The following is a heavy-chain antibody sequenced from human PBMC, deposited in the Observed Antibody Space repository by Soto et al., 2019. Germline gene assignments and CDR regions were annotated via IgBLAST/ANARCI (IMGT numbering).Heavy chain of an antibody. Sequence: QVQLQESGPGLVKPSQTLSLTCTVSGGSISSGGYYWSWIRQHPGKGLEWIGYIYYSGSTYYNPSLKSRVTISVDTSKNQFSLKLSSVTAAATAVYYCARDTDGSGSYFYFDYWGQGTLVTVSS. CDR1: GGSISSGGYY. D-gene: IGHD3-10*01. J-gene: IGHJ4*02. CDR3: ARDTDGSGSYFYFDY. CDR2: IYYSGST. V-gene: IGHV4-31*03.